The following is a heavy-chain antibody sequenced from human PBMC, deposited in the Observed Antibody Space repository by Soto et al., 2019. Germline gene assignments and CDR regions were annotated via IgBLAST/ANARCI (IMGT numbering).Heavy chain of an antibody. CDR3: AKDPSTGPPDC. CDR1: GFMFSSYG. Sequence: EVQLLESGGDLVQPGGSLRLSCAAAGFMFSSYGMSWVRQAPGKGLQWVATIHPSGGSTHYAESVRSRFTISRDNSRDTLYLQMNSLRAEDTAVYYCAKDPSTGPPDCWGQGALVTVPS. J-gene: IGHJ4*02. D-gene: IGHD3-9*01. V-gene: IGHV3-23*01. CDR2: IHPSGGST.